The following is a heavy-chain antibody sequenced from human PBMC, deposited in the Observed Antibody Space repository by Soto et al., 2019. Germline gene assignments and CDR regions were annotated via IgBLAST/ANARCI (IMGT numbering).Heavy chain of an antibody. V-gene: IGHV4-34*01. Sequence: PSATLSLTCAVYGGSFSGYYWSWIRQPPGKGLEWIGEINHSGSTNYNPSLKSRVTISVDTSKNQFSLKLSSVTAADTAVYYCARGPQGITMVRGAIDYWGQGTLVTVSS. CDR1: GGSFSGYY. CDR2: INHSGST. D-gene: IGHD3-10*01. CDR3: ARGPQGITMVRGAIDY. J-gene: IGHJ4*02.